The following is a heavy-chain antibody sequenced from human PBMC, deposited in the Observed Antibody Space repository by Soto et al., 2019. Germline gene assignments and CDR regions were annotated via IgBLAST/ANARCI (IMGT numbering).Heavy chain of an antibody. CDR1: GFTFSSYA. D-gene: IGHD6-19*01. CDR3: ARVVAGYFDY. Sequence: GGSLRLSCAASGFTFSSYAMHWVRQAPGKGLEWVAVISYDGSNKYYADSVKGRFTISRDNSKNTLYLQMNSPRAEDTAVYYCARVVAGYFDYWGQGTLVTVSS. CDR2: ISYDGSNK. V-gene: IGHV3-30-3*01. J-gene: IGHJ4*02.